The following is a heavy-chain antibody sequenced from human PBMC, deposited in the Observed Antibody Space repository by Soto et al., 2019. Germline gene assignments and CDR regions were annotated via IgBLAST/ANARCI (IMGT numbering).Heavy chain of an antibody. CDR3: ATWGSGHYYDSSGYYYGRYFDY. CDR1: GFTFSSYE. Sequence: EVQLVESGGGLVQPGGSLRLSCAASGFTFSSYEMNWVRQAPGKGLEWVSYISSSGSTIYYADSVKGRFTISRDNAKNSLYLQMNSLRAEDTGVYYCATWGSGHYYDSSGYYYGRYFDYWGQGTLVTVSS. CDR2: ISSSGSTI. D-gene: IGHD3-22*01. J-gene: IGHJ4*02. V-gene: IGHV3-48*03.